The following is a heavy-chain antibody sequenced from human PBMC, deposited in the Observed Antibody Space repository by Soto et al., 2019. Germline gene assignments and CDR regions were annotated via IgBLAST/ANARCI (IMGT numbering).Heavy chain of an antibody. CDR1: GFTFSNAW. CDR2: IKSKTDSGKT. D-gene: IGHD3-22*01. V-gene: IGHV3-15*07. J-gene: IGHJ4*02. CDR3: TTGVYYYDSSGSSFDY. Sequence: GGSLRLSCAASGFTFSNAWMNWVRQAPGKGLEWVGRIKSKTDSGKTEYAEPVKGRFTISRDDSKNTLYLQMNSLKTEDTAVYYCTTGVYYYDSSGSSFDYWGQGTLVTVSS.